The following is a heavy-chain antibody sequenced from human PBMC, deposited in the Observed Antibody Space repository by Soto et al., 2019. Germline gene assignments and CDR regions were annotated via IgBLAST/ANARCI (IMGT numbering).Heavy chain of an antibody. CDR3: AKDRASIAARLSYFDY. V-gene: IGHV3-23*01. D-gene: IGHD6-6*01. CDR1: GFTFSSYA. CDR2: ISGSGGST. J-gene: IGHJ4*02. Sequence: PGGSLRLSCAASGFTFSSYAMSWVRQAPGKGLEWVSAISGSGGSTYYSDSVKGRFTISIDNSKNTLYLQMNRLRAEDTAVYYCAKDRASIAARLSYFDYWGQGTLVTVSS.